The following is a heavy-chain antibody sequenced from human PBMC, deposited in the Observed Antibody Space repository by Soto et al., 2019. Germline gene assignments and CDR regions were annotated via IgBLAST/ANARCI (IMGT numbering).Heavy chain of an antibody. Sequence: GESLKISCKGSGYSFTSYWIGWVRQMPGKGLEWMGIIYPGDSDTRYSPSFQGQVTISADKSISTAYLQWSSLKASDTAMYYCARAVGSGWYGGSSYLYYYGMDVWGQGTTVTVSS. CDR1: GYSFTSYW. CDR3: ARAVGSGWYGGSSYLYYYGMDV. CDR2: IYPGDSDT. D-gene: IGHD6-19*01. V-gene: IGHV5-51*01. J-gene: IGHJ6*02.